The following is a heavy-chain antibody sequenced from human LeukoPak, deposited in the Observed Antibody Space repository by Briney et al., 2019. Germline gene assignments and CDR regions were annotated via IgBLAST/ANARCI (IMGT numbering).Heavy chain of an antibody. CDR2: ISYDGSNK. CDR3: ARDGLVVVPAALNEGAFDI. V-gene: IGHV3-30*03. CDR1: GFTFSSYG. D-gene: IGHD2-2*01. J-gene: IGHJ3*02. Sequence: PGGSLRLSCAASGFTFSSYGMHWVRQAPGKGLEWVAVISYDGSNKYYADSVKGRFTISRDNSKNTLYLQMNSLRAEDTAVYYCARDGLVVVPAALNEGAFDIWGQGTMVTVSS.